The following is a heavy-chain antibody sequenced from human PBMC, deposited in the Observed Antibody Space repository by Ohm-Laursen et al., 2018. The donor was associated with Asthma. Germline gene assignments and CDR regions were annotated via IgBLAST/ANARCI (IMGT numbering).Heavy chain of an antibody. CDR2: ISTASTFI. CDR3: ARIGPEWELPGREYSLIH. V-gene: IGHV3-21*01. Sequence: GSLRLSCSAPGDTFSIFRNSWMAWVRQAPGKWLEWVASISTASTFIYYADSVRGRFTTSRDNAKNLVYLQMDGLRVDDTALYYCARIGPEWELPGREYSLIHWGQGTLVTVSS. J-gene: IGHJ1*01. CDR1: GDTFSIFR. D-gene: IGHD1-26*01.